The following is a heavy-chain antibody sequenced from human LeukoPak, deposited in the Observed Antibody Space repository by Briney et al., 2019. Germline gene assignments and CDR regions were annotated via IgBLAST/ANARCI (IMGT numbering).Heavy chain of an antibody. CDR3: ARSSSTSLETFSYY. Sequence: ASVKVSCKASGYTFTSYGISWVRQAPGQGLEWMGWISAYNGNTNYAQKLQGRVTMTTDTSTSTAYMELSSPRSEDTAVYYCARSSSTSLETFSYYWGQGTLVTVSS. D-gene: IGHD2-2*01. CDR1: GYTFTSYG. CDR2: ISAYNGNT. J-gene: IGHJ4*02. V-gene: IGHV1-18*01.